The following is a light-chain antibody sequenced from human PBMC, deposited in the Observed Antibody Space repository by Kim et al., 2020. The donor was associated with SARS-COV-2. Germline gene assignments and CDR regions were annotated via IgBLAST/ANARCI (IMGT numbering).Light chain of an antibody. J-gene: IGKJ2*01. Sequence: IVLTQSPGTLSLSPGDRATLSCRASESVTNNYVGWYQQYHGRAPRLLIYAASNRATGIPDRFSGSGSGTDFTLTINRLEPEDCAVYYCHQYASSPYTFGQGTKLGDQ. V-gene: IGKV3-20*01. CDR1: ESVTNNY. CDR2: AAS. CDR3: HQYASSPYT.